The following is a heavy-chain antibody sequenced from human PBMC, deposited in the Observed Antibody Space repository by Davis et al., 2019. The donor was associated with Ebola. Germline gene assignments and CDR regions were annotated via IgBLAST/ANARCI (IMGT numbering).Heavy chain of an antibody. CDR2: IYYSGST. D-gene: IGHD3-9*01. J-gene: IGHJ6*02. CDR1: GGSISSGGYY. Sequence: SETLSLTCTVSGGSISSGGYYWSWIRQPPGKGLEWIGYIYYSGSTNYNPSLKSRVTISVDTSKNQFSLKLSSVTAADTAVYYCAREGYFDWLFGMDVWGQGTTVTVSS. V-gene: IGHV4-61*08. CDR3: AREGYFDWLFGMDV.